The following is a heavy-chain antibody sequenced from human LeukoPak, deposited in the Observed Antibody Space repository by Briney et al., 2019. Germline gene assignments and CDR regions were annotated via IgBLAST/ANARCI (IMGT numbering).Heavy chain of an antibody. D-gene: IGHD3-22*01. CDR2: IYYSGST. CDR1: GGSISSYY. J-gene: IGHJ4*02. CDR3: ARESSGYYSY. Sequence: PSETVSLTCTVSGGSISSYYWSWIRQPPGKGLEWIGYIYYSGSTNYNPSLKSRVTISVDTSKNQFSLKLSSVTAADTAVYYCARESSGYYSYWGQGTLVTVSS. V-gene: IGHV4-59*01.